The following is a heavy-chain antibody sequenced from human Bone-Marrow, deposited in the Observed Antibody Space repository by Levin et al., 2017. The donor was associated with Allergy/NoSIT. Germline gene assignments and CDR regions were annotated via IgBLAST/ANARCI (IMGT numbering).Heavy chain of an antibody. D-gene: IGHD3-10*01. Sequence: PGGSLRLSCAVSGLTFSRHAMRWVRQAPGKGLEWVSAISGSGGSAYYADSVKGRFTISRDNSKNTVYLQMNSLRAEDTAVYFCAKLIGVGGGIDDYWGQGTLVTVSS. V-gene: IGHV3-23*01. CDR2: ISGSGGSA. J-gene: IGHJ4*02. CDR3: AKLIGVGGGIDDY. CDR1: GLTFSRHA.